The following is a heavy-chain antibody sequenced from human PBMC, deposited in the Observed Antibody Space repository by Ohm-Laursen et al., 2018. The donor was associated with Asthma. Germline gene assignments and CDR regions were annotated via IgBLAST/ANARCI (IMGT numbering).Heavy chain of an antibody. V-gene: IGHV1-8*01. J-gene: IGHJ4*02. CDR1: GYTFSSYD. D-gene: IGHD6-19*01. Sequence: GATVKISCKASGYTFSSYDINWVRQATGQGLEWMGWMNPNSGTTGYAQKFQGRVTMTRNTSITTAYMELSSLRSEDTAVYYCARERRSSGWKGGAFDYWGQGTLVTVSS. CDR3: ARERRSSGWKGGAFDY. CDR2: MNPNSGTT.